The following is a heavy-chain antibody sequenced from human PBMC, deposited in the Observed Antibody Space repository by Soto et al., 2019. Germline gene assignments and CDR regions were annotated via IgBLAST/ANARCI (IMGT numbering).Heavy chain of an antibody. CDR2: FSGSGSGT. V-gene: IGHV3-23*01. Sequence: GGSLRLSCAASGFTFSSYAMSWVRQAPGKGLEWVSAFSGSGSGTYYAESVKGRFTISRDNSKNTLYLQMNSLRAEDTAVYYCARDCSTTRCYCWGRGTLVTVSS. CDR1: GFTFSSYA. CDR3: ARDCSTTRCYC. D-gene: IGHD2-2*01. J-gene: IGHJ4*02.